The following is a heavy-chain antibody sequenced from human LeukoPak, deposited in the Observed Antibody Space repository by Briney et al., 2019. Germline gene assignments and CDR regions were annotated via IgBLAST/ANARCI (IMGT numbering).Heavy chain of an antibody. J-gene: IGHJ6*03. CDR3: ARDGRYYYGSGSYSYYYYMDV. V-gene: IGHV1-69*06. Sequence: ASVKVSCKASGGTFSSYAISWVRQAPGQGLEWMGGGIPIFGTANYARKFQGRGTITADKSTSTAYMELSSLRSEDTAVYYCARDGRYYYGSGSYSYYYYMDVWGKGTTVTVSS. CDR1: GGTFSSYA. CDR2: GIPIFGTA. D-gene: IGHD3-10*01.